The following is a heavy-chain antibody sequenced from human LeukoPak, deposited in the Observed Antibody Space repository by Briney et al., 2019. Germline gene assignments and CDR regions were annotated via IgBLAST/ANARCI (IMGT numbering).Heavy chain of an antibody. V-gene: IGHV4-34*01. CDR2: INHSGST. CDR1: GGSFSGYY. D-gene: IGHD2-21*01. CDR3: ARGLPAYGLDY. J-gene: IGHJ4*02. Sequence: PSETLSLTCAVYGGSFSGYYWTWIRLPPGKGLEWIGEINHSGSTNYNSSLKSRVTISVDTSKNHFSLNLSSVTAVDTAVYYCARGLPAYGLDYWGQGTLVTVSS.